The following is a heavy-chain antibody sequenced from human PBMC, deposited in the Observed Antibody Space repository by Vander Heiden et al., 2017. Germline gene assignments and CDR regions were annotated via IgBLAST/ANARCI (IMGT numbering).Heavy chain of an antibody. J-gene: IGHJ4*02. CDR2: IWYDGSNK. Sequence: QVQLVESGGGVVQPGRSLRLSCAASGFTFRSYGMHWVRQAQGKGLEWVAVIWYDGSNKYYADSVKGRFTISRDNSKNTLYLQMNSLRAEDTAVYYCARDRGSGSYFFWGQGTLVTVSS. CDR1: GFTFRSYG. V-gene: IGHV3-33*01. CDR3: ARDRGSGSYFF. D-gene: IGHD1-26*01.